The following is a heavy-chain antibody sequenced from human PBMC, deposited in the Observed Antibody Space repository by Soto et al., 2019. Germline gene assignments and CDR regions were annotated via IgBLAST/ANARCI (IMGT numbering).Heavy chain of an antibody. Sequence: SETLSLTCAVYGGSFSGYYWSWIRQPPGKGLEWIGEINHSGSTNYNPSLKSRVTISVDTSKNQFSLKLSSVTAADTAVYYCARRLPAHLRGVIIKAPDYFDYWGQGTLVTVSS. CDR2: INHSGST. CDR1: GGSFSGYY. D-gene: IGHD3-10*01. V-gene: IGHV4-34*01. J-gene: IGHJ4*02. CDR3: ARRLPAHLRGVIIKAPDYFDY.